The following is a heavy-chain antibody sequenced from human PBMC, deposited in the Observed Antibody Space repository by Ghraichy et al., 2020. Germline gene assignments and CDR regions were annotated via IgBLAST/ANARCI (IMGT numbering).Heavy chain of an antibody. CDR1: GFTFSSYG. CDR3: ARGPFDFWSGYYPPFDY. V-gene: IGHV3-30*02. J-gene: IGHJ4*02. Sequence: GGSLRLSCAASGFTFSSYGMHWVRQAPGKGLEWVAFIRYDGSNKYYADSVKGRFTISRDNSKNTLYLQMNSLRAEDTAVYYCARGPFDFWSGYYPPFDYWGQGTLVTVSS. CDR2: IRYDGSNK. D-gene: IGHD3-3*01.